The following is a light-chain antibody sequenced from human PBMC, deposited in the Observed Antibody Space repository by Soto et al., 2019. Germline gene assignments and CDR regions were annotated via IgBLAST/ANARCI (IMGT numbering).Light chain of an antibody. CDR1: RSVSSSY. V-gene: IGKV3-20*01. CDR2: GAS. Sequence: EIVLTQSPGTLSLSPGERATLSCRASRSVSSSYLAWYQQKPGQAPRLLIYGASSRATGIPDRFSGSGSGTDFTLTISRLEPEDFAVYYCQHYGSSWTFGQGTKVEIK. CDR3: QHYGSSWT. J-gene: IGKJ1*01.